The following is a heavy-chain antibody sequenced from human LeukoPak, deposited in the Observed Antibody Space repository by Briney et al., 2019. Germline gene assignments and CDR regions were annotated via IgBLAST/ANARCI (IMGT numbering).Heavy chain of an antibody. CDR1: GYTFTNYG. CDR2: ISAYNGNT. V-gene: IGHV1-18*04. Sequence: ASVKISCKASGYTFTNYGISWVRQAPGQGLEWMGWISAYNGNTNHTQSLQGRVTMTTDTSTSTAYMELRSLRSDDTAVYYCARDSSPWLVLDYWGQGTLVTVSS. D-gene: IGHD6-19*01. J-gene: IGHJ4*02. CDR3: ARDSSPWLVLDY.